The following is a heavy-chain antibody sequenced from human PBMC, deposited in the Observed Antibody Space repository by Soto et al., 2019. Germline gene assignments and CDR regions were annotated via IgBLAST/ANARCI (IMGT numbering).Heavy chain of an antibody. J-gene: IGHJ4*02. D-gene: IGHD3-10*01. CDR2: ISYDGSNK. V-gene: IGHV3-30*03. Sequence: QVQLVESGGGVVQPGRSLRLSCAASGFPFSSYGMHWVREAPGKGLEWVAVISYDGSNKYYADSVKGRFTISRDNSASTLYLQMNSLRPEDTALYYCVGGQYYFGSRGQGTLVTVSP. CDR3: VGGQYYFGS. CDR1: GFPFSSYG.